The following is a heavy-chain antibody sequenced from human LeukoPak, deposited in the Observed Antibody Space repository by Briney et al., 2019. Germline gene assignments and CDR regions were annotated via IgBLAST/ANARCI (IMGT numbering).Heavy chain of an antibody. V-gene: IGHV4-30-2*01. D-gene: IGHD5-18*01. CDR3: AREAGGYSYGHPFDY. Sequence: SQTLSLTCAVSGGSISSGGYSWRWIRQPPGKGLEWIGEINHSGSTNYNPSLKSRVTISVDTSKSQFSLKLSSVTAADTAVYYCAREAGGYSYGHPFDYWGQGTLVTVSS. J-gene: IGHJ4*02. CDR1: GGSISSGGYS. CDR2: INHSGST.